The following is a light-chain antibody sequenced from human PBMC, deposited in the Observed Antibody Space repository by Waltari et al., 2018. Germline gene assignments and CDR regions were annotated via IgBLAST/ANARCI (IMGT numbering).Light chain of an antibody. Sequence: EIVLSQSPGTLSSSPGERATLSCRASQTVRTTYLAWYQQKPGQAPTLLIYGASSRATGIPDRFSGSGSGTDFSLTISSLEPEDFAVYYCQQYDISPLPFGGGTKVEIK. CDR2: GAS. J-gene: IGKJ4*01. CDR1: QTVRTTY. V-gene: IGKV3-20*01. CDR3: QQYDISPLP.